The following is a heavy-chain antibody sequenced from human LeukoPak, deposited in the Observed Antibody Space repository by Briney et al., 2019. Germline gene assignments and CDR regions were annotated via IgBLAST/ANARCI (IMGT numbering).Heavy chain of an antibody. V-gene: IGHV3-33*01. CDR2: IWYDGSNK. Sequence: GGSLRLSCTASGFTFGDYAMSWVRQAPGKGLEWVAVIWYDGSNKYYADSVKGRFTISRDNSKNTLYLQMNSLRAEDTAVYYCARVTYYYDSSGYSHNAFDIWGQGTMVTVSS. CDR1: GFTFGDYA. D-gene: IGHD3-22*01. CDR3: ARVTYYYDSSGYSHNAFDI. J-gene: IGHJ3*02.